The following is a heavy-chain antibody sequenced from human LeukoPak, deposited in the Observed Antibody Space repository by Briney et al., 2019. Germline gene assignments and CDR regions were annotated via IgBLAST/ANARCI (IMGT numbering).Heavy chain of an antibody. V-gene: IGHV1-2*02. CDR2: INPNSGGT. CDR1: GYTFTGYY. J-gene: IGHJ4*02. CDR3: AREGIDYGAYPFDY. Sequence: ASVKVSCKASGYTFTGYYMHWVRQAPGQGLEWMGWINPNSGGTNYAQKFQGRVTMTRDTSISTAYMELSRLRSDDTAVYYCAREGIDYGAYPFDYWGQGTLVTVSS. D-gene: IGHD4-17*01.